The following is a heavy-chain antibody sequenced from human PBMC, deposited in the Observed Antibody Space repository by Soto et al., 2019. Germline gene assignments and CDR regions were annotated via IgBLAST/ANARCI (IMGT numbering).Heavy chain of an antibody. CDR2: IRSKSNSYAT. J-gene: IGHJ4*02. CDR3: TSRHCDCVRDY. CDR1: GFTFSGSA. V-gene: IGHV3-73*01. D-gene: IGHD2-21*02. Sequence: EVQLVESGGGLVQPGGSLKLSCAVSGFTFSGSAMHWVRQASGKGLEWVGRIRSKSNSYATAYAASVKGRFTISRDDSENPAYLPMHSMKAEDTAVNNYTSRHCDCVRDYCSQGPLVTLSS.